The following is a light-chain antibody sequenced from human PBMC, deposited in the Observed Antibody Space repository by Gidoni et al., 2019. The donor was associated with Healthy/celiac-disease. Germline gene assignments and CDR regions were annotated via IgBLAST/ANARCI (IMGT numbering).Light chain of an antibody. Sequence: SYVLTPPPPVSVAPGQTARITCGGTNIGSKSVHWYQHKPGQAPVLVVYDDSDRPSGIPERCSGSNSGNTATLTISRVEAGDEADYYCQVWDSSSDHYVFGTGTKVTVL. J-gene: IGLJ1*01. CDR3: QVWDSSSDHYV. CDR1: NIGSKS. CDR2: DDS. V-gene: IGLV3-21*02.